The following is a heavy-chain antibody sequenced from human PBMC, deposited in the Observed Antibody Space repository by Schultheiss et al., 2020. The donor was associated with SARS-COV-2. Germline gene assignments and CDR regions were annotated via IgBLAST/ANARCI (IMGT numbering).Heavy chain of an antibody. Sequence: GESLKISCAASGFTFSSYAMHWVRQAPGKGLEWVAVISYDGSNKYYADSVKGRFTISRDNSKNTLYLQMNSLSAEDTAVYYCARNFDTSGYYSRDYYYYYGMDVWGQGTTVTVSS. V-gene: IGHV3-30*04. CDR3: ARNFDTSGYYSRDYYYYYGMDV. CDR1: GFTFSSYA. D-gene: IGHD3-22*01. CDR2: ISYDGSNK. J-gene: IGHJ6*02.